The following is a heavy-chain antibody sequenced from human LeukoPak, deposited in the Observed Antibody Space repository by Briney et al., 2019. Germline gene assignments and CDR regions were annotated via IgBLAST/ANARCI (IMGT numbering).Heavy chain of an antibody. CDR3: ARVVGYYYDSSGYYSSFDY. CDR1: GYTFTGYY. J-gene: IGHJ4*02. CDR2: INPNSGGT. Sequence: ASVKVSCKASGYTFTGYYMHWVRQAPGQGLEWMGWINPNSGGTNYAQKFQGRVTMTRDTSISTAYMELSRLRSDDTVVYYCARVVGYYYDSSGYYSSFDYWGQGTLVTVSS. V-gene: IGHV1-2*02. D-gene: IGHD3-22*01.